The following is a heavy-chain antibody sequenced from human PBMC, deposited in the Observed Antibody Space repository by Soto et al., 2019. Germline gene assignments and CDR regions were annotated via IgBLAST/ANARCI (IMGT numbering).Heavy chain of an antibody. CDR1: GYTFTSYY. D-gene: IGHD2-2*01. Sequence: ASVKVSCKASGYTFTSYYMYWVRQAPGQGLEWMGIINPSGGSTSYAQKFQGRVTMTRDTSTSTVYMELSSLRSEDTAVYYCARDGLPVYHSRVFDIWGQGTMVT. J-gene: IGHJ3*02. V-gene: IGHV1-46*01. CDR3: ARDGLPVYHSRVFDI. CDR2: INPSGGST.